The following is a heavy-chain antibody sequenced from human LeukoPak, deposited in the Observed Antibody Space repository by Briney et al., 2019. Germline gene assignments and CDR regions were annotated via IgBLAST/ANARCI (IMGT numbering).Heavy chain of an antibody. CDR1: GFTFSSYW. CDR2: INSDGSST. Sequence: GGSLRLSCAASGFTFSSYWMHWVRQAPGKGLVWVSRINSDGSSTSYADSVKGRFTISRDNAKNTLYLQMNSPRAEDTAVYYCARDVEARMGNAFDIWGQGTMVTVSS. CDR3: ARDVEARMGNAFDI. D-gene: IGHD1-1*01. V-gene: IGHV3-74*01. J-gene: IGHJ3*02.